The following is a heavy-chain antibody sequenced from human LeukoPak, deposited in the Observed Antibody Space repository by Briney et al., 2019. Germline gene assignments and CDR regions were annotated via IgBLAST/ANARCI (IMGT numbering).Heavy chain of an antibody. D-gene: IGHD1-26*01. CDR1: GGSISSSSYY. CDR2: IYYSGST. Sequence: PSETLSLTCTVSGGSISSSSYYWGWIRQPPGKGLEWIGSIYYSGSTYYNPSLKSRVTISVDTSKNQFSLKLSSVTAADTAVYYCARDFAGSYFGVYYYYGMDVWGQGTTVTVSS. CDR3: ARDFAGSYFGVYYYYGMDV. V-gene: IGHV4-39*02. J-gene: IGHJ6*02.